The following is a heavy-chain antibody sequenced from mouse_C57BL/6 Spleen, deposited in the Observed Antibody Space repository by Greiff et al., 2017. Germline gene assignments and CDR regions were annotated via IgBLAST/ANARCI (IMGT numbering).Heavy chain of an antibody. CDR2: IRSKSNNYAT. D-gene: IGHD2-1*01. J-gene: IGHJ3*01. CDR3: VRRGGIYYGPWFAY. Sequence: EVQLVESGGGLVQPKGSLKLSCAASGFSFNTYAMNWVRQAPGKGLEWVARIRSKSNNYATYYADSVKDRFTISRDDSESMLYLQMNNLKTVDTAMYYCVRRGGIYYGPWFAYWGQGTLVTVSA. CDR1: GFSFNTYA. V-gene: IGHV10-1*01.